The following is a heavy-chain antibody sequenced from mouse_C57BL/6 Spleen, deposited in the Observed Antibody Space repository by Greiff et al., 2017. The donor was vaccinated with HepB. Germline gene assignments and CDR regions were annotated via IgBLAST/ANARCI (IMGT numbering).Heavy chain of an antibody. Sequence: QVQLQQSGAELVRPGTSVKVSCKASGYAFTNYLIEWVKQRPGQGLEWIGVINPGSGGTNYNEKFKGKATLTADKSSSTAYMQLSSLTSEDSAVYFCARSGLLPFFDYWGQGTTLTVSS. D-gene: IGHD2-3*01. CDR3: ARSGLLPFFDY. J-gene: IGHJ2*01. CDR1: GYAFTNYL. V-gene: IGHV1-54*01. CDR2: INPGSGGT.